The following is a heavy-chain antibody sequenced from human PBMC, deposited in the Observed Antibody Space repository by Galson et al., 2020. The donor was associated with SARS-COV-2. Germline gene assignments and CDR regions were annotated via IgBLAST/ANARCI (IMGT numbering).Heavy chain of an antibody. V-gene: IGHV5-10-1*01. D-gene: IGHD1-7*01. J-gene: IGHJ6*03. CDR1: GYSFTSYW. Sequence: HGESLKISCKASGYSFTSYWIAWVRQMPGKGLEWMGRIDPSDSYTNYSPSFQGHVTISADKSISTAYLQWSSLKASDTAMYYCARHLDLGLHYYMDVWGKGTTVTVSS. CDR3: ARHLDLGLHYYMDV. CDR2: IDPSDSYT.